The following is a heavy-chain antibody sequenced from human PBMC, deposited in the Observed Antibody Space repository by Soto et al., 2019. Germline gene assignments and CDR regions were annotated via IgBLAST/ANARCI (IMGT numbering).Heavy chain of an antibody. CDR2: ISYDGSNK. CDR3: EREGGYRTFDY. CDR1: GFTFSSYA. D-gene: IGHD5-12*01. Sequence: GGSLRLSCAASGFTFSSYAMHWVRQAPGKGLEWVAVISYDGSNKYYADSVKGRFTISRDNSKNTLYLQMNSLRAEDTAVYYCEREGGYRTFDYWGQGTLVTVSS. V-gene: IGHV3-30-3*01. J-gene: IGHJ4*02.